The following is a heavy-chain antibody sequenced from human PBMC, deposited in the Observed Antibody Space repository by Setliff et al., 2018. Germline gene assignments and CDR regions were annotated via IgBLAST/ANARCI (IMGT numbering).Heavy chain of an antibody. J-gene: IGHJ4*02. V-gene: IGHV1-8*02. Sequence: ASVKVSCKATGYTFNSYDINWVRQATGQGLEWMGWMNPNSGNTGYAQKFQGRVTMTRNNSISTAYMDLSSLRFEDTAVYYCARAQSWSGGPYFFDNWGQGTLVTVSS. CDR1: GYTFNSYD. CDR2: MNPNSGNT. D-gene: IGHD3-3*01. CDR3: ARAQSWSGGPYFFDN.